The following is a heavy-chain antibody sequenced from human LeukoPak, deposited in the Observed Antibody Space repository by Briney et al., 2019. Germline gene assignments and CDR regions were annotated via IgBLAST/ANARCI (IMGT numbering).Heavy chain of an antibody. CDR3: ARSAAGTYY. Sequence: GGSLRLSCAASGFTFSSYSMNWVRQAPGKGLEWVSSISSSSSYKYYTDSVKGRFTISRDNAKNSLYLQMNSLRAEDTAVYYCARSAAGTYYWGQGTLVTVSS. CDR2: ISSSSSYK. V-gene: IGHV3-21*01. D-gene: IGHD1-1*01. CDR1: GFTFSSYS. J-gene: IGHJ4*02.